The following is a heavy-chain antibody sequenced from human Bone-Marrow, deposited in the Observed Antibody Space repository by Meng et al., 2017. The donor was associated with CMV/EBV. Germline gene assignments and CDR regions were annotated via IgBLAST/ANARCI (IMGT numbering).Heavy chain of an antibody. D-gene: IGHD2-21*01. CDR1: GFTFRSYA. J-gene: IGHJ4*02. CDR3: ARDSEIIPHYYFDY. V-gene: IGHV3-30*04. CDR2: IAYDSSNK. Sequence: GGSLRLSCADSGFTFRSYAMHWVRQAPGKGLEWVAVIAYDSSNKNYADSVKGRFTISRDNSKNTLYLQMNSLRAEDTAVHYCARDSEIIPHYYFDYWGQGTLVTVSS.